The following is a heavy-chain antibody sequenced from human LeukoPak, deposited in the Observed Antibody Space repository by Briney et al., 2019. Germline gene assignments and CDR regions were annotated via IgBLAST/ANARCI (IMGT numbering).Heavy chain of an antibody. V-gene: IGHV3-48*03. CDR3: AKAYCSGGSCYSGIDY. CDR1: GFTFSNYE. Sequence: GGSLRLSCAASGFTFSNYEMNWVRQAPGKGLEWVSYISSSGSSIYYADSVKGRFTISRDNAKNSLYLQMNSLRAEDTALYYCAKAYCSGGSCYSGIDYWGQGTLVTVSS. CDR2: ISSSGSSI. J-gene: IGHJ4*02. D-gene: IGHD2-15*01.